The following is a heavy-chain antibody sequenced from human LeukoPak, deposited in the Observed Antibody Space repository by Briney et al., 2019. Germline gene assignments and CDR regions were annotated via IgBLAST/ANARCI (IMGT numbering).Heavy chain of an antibody. CDR2: IKRDGSKI. CDR1: GFTFRTYW. V-gene: IGHV3-7*05. D-gene: IGHD3-10*01. CDR3: TRDSQGSGIYSVDY. J-gene: IGHJ4*02. Sequence: GGTLRLSCAASGFTFRTYWMSWVRQAPGKGLEWVANIKRDGSKIYYVDSVKGRFTISRDNDKNSLYLQMNSLRAEDTAVYYCTRDSQGSGIYSVDYWGQGTLVTVSS.